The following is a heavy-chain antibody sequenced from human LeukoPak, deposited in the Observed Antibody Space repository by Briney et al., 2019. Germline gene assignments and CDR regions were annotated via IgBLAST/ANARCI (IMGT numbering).Heavy chain of an antibody. CDR3: ARVRLPPGLYDFDI. V-gene: IGHV4-59*12. CDR1: GRPISSYY. D-gene: IGHD3/OR15-3a*01. J-gene: IGHJ4*02. CDR2: IYYSGST. Sequence: MASETLSLTCTVSGRPISSYYWSWIRQPPGKGLEWIGYIYYSGSTNHNPSLKSRVTIPVDTSKNQFSLKMSSLTAADTAVHYWARVRLPPGLYDFDIWGQGTLVTVSS.